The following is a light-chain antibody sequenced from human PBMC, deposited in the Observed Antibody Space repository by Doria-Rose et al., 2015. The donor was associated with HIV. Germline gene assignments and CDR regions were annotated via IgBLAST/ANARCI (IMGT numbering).Light chain of an antibody. CDR3: QLYYDTPS. J-gene: IGKJ3*01. V-gene: IGKV4-1*01. Sequence: TQSPESLGMSLGERATLNCKSNQSLLYTSKNYLAWYQQKPGQPPKLLIYWPSTRQSGVPARFSGSGSGTDFTLTISSLEAEDVAVYYWQLYYDTPSFGPGTTVDIK. CDR1: QSLLYTSKNY. CDR2: WPS.